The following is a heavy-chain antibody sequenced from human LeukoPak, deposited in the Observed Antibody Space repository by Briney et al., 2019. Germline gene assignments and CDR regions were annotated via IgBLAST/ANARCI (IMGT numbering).Heavy chain of an antibody. D-gene: IGHD3-10*01. V-gene: IGHV4-39*07. J-gene: IGHJ4*02. CDR1: GGSISSSSYY. CDR2: IYYSGNT. CDR3: ARTMVQGVRAPIDY. Sequence: PSETLSLTCTVSGGSISSSSYYWGWIRQPPGKGLEWLGSIYYSGNTYYTPSLQSRVTISVDTSKNQFSLKLSSVTAADTAVYYCARTMVQGVRAPIDYWGQGTLVTVSS.